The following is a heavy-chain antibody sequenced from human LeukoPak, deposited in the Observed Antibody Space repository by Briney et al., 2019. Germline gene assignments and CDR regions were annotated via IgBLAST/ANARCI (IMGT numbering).Heavy chain of an antibody. D-gene: IGHD4-17*01. CDR3: ARDSPYGDYPFDY. V-gene: IGHV4-59*01. Sequence: YPSETLSLTCAVSGGSISSYYWSWIRQPPGKGLEWIGGIYYSGSTNYNPSLKSRVTISVDTSKNQFSLKLSSVTAADTAVYYCARDSPYGDYPFDYWGQGTLVTVSS. CDR2: IYYSGST. J-gene: IGHJ4*02. CDR1: GGSISSYY.